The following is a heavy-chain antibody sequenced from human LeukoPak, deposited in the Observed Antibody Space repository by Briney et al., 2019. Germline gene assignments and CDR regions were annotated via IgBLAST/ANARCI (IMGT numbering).Heavy chain of an antibody. CDR2: ISYDGSNK. CDR3: ARDVHSSGYDLGVY. CDR1: GFTFSSYA. V-gene: IGHV3-30-3*01. D-gene: IGHD3-22*01. J-gene: IGHJ4*02. Sequence: GGSLRLSCAASGFTFSSYAMHWVRQAPGKGLEWVAVISYDGSNKYYADSVKGRFTISRDNAKNSLYLQMNSLRAEDTAVYYCARDVHSSGYDLGVYWGQGTLVTVSS.